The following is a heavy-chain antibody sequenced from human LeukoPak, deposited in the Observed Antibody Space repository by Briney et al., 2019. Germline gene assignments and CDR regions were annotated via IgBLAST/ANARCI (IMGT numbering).Heavy chain of an antibody. CDR3: ALIQGWGSGSYYRDF. V-gene: IGHV3-15*01. J-gene: IGHJ4*02. CDR1: GFSISNDW. Sequence: GGSLRLSCAASGFSISNDWMSWVRQAPGKGLEWVARVKSRSAGETTDYAAPVKGRFTISRDDSKNTLYLQMNSLKTEDTAVYYCALIQGWGSGSYYRDFWGQGTLVTVSS. CDR2: VKSRSAGETT. D-gene: IGHD3-10*01.